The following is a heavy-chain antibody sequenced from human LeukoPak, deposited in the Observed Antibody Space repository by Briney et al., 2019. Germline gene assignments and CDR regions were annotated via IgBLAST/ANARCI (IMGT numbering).Heavy chain of an antibody. CDR3: AYGGKSDRFDY. V-gene: IGHV3-33*01. CDR2: IWYDGSDK. J-gene: IGHJ4*02. Sequence: PGGSLTLSCAASGFTFSRYGMQWVRQAPGKGLEWVAVIWYDGSDKYYADSVKGRFTISRDNSKNVLYLQMNSLRAEDTAVYYCAYGGKSDRFDYWGQGTLVTVSS. D-gene: IGHD4-23*01. CDR1: GFTFSRYG.